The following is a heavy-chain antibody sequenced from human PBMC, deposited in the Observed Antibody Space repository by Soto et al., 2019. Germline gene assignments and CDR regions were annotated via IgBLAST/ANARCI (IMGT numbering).Heavy chain of an antibody. CDR2: IYYSGST. Sequence: SETLSLTCTVSGGSISSSSYYWGWIRQPPGKVLEWIGSIYYSGSTYYNPSLKGRVTISVVTSKNQFSLKLSTVTAADTAVYYCARRQKGGGEARPDGGDYWGQGTLVTVSS. V-gene: IGHV4-39*01. CDR3: ARRQKGGGEARPDGGDY. D-gene: IGHD6-6*01. CDR1: GGSISSSSYY. J-gene: IGHJ4*02.